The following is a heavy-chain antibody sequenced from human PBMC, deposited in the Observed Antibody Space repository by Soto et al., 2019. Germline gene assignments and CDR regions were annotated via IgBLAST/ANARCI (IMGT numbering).Heavy chain of an antibody. D-gene: IGHD5-12*01. Sequence: PSETLSLTCTVSGGSINSGDYYWTWVRQPPGKGLEWIGYIYYDGNSQHNPSLKSRVTMSIDTSKNQFSLNLSSVTAADTAVYYCARDRRWLPRGLYYWFDLCGQLPPVT. CDR1: GGSINSGDYY. CDR3: ARDRRWLPRGLYYWFDL. V-gene: IGHV4-30-4*01. J-gene: IGHJ5*02. CDR2: IYYDGNS.